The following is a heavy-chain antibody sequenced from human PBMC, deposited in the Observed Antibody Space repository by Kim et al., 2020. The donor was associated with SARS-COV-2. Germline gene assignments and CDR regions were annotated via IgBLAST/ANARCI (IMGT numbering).Heavy chain of an antibody. CDR3: ARNYYGSGSYYYYYGMDV. J-gene: IGHJ6*02. CDR1: GYSFTSYW. CDR2: IYPGDSDT. V-gene: IGHV5-51*01. Sequence: GESLKISCKGSGYSFTSYWIGWVRQMPGKGLEWMGIIYPGDSDTRYSPSFQGQVTISADKSISTAYLQWSSLKASDTAMYYCARNYYGSGSYYYYYGMDVWGQGTTVTVSS. D-gene: IGHD3-10*01.